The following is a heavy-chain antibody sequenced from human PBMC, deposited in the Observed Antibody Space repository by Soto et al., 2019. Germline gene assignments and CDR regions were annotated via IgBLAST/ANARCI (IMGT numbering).Heavy chain of an antibody. CDR2: FNPYTGGT. J-gene: IGHJ5*02. Sequence: QGQLVQSGAEVKKPGASVKVSCKASGYTFTTYYIHWMRQAPGQGLEWMGMFNPYTGGTRYGHKFHGRVSVGGYTPVGSVYMELIRLRSDGTVVYYFWTLWGGIGPAFDPWGEGTLVTVSS. CDR3: WTLWGGIGPAFDP. D-gene: IGHD3-3*01. V-gene: IGHV1-46*01. CDR1: GYTFTTYY.